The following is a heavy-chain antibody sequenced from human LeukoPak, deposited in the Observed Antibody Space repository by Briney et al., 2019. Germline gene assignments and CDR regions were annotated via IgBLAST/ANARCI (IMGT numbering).Heavy chain of an antibody. CDR2: INPNSGGT. V-gene: IGHV1-2*02. Sequence: ASVKVSCKASGYTFSSYGVSWVRQAPGQGLEWMGWINPNSGGTNYAQKFQGRVTMTRDTSISTAYMELSRLRSDDTAVYYCARDYASGSFQPLDYWGQGTLVTVSS. CDR3: ARDYASGSFQPLDY. CDR1: GYTFSSYG. J-gene: IGHJ4*02. D-gene: IGHD3-10*01.